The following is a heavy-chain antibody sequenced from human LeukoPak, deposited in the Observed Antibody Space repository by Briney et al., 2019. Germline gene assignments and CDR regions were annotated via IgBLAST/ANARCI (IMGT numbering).Heavy chain of an antibody. V-gene: IGHV3-9*01. CDR3: ARDFGQWQLNGGYYFDY. J-gene: IGHJ4*02. CDR2: ISWNSGSI. CDR1: GFTFDDYA. Sequence: GGSLRLSCAASGFTFDDYAMHWVRQAPGKGLEWVSGISWNSGSIGYADSVKGRFTISRDNAKNSLYLQMNSLRAEDTAVYYCARDFGQWQLNGGYYFDYWGQGTLVTVSS. D-gene: IGHD6-19*01.